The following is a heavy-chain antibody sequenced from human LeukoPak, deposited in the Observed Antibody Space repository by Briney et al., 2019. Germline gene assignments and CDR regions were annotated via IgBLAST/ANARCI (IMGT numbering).Heavy chain of an antibody. Sequence: GGSLRLSCAASGFTFSSYAMSWVRQAPGKGLEWVSAISGSGGSTYYADSVKGRFTISRDNSKNTLYLQMNSLRAEDTAVYYCAKAPYYYGSGSYSYFDYWGQGTLVTVSS. V-gene: IGHV3-23*01. CDR3: AKAPYYYGSGSYSYFDY. CDR1: GFTFSSYA. CDR2: ISGSGGST. J-gene: IGHJ4*02. D-gene: IGHD3-10*01.